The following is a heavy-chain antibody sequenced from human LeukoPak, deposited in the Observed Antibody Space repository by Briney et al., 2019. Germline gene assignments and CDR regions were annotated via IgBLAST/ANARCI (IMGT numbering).Heavy chain of an antibody. CDR3: ARDGEYSYGYGFDY. CDR1: GFSVSDKY. D-gene: IGHD5-18*01. J-gene: IGHJ4*02. CDR2: IDGGYNT. V-gene: IGHV3-66*01. Sequence: GGSLRLSCVASGFSVSDKYMSWVRQAPGKGLEWVSVIDGGYNTYYADSVKGRFTISRDNSKNTLYLQMNTLRAADTAMYYCARDGEYSYGYGFDYWGQGTLVTASS.